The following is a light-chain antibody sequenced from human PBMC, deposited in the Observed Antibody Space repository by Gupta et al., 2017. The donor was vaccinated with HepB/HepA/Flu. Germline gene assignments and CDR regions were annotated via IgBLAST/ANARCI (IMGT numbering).Light chain of an antibody. J-gene: IGKJ4*01. CDR3: QQYNNRPPLT. CDR2: GAS. CDR1: QSVSSN. V-gene: IGKV3-15*01. Sequence: EIVMPQSPATLSVSPGERSTLSCMASQSVSSNFAWYQQKPGQAPRLLIYGASNRDTGIPARFSGSGSGTEFTLTISSLQSEDVAVYYCQQYNNRPPLTFGGGTKVEIK.